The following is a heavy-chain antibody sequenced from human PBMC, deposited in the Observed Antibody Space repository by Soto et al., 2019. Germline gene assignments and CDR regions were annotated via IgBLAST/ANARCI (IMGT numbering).Heavy chain of an antibody. J-gene: IGHJ2*01. CDR1: GYTFTGYY. CDR3: ASGLAAAGAWYFDL. D-gene: IGHD6-13*01. CDR2: INPNSGGT. V-gene: IGHV1-2*02. Sequence: SVKVSCQASGYTFTGYYMHWGRQAPGQGLEWMGWINPNSGGTNYAQKFQGRVTMTRDTSIGTAYMELSRLRSDDTAVYYCASGLAAAGAWYFDLWGRGTLVTVSS.